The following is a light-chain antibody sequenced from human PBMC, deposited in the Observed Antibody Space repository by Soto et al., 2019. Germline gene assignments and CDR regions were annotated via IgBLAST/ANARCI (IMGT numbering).Light chain of an antibody. CDR2: SAS. CDR1: QSVSRSY. Sequence: EIVLTQSPGTLSLSPGERATLSCRASQSVSRSYLAWYQQKPGQAPRLLIYSASNMATGITDRFSGSGSGTDFILTISRVEPEYLAVYYCQQGLTFGGGTKVEIK. V-gene: IGKV3-20*01. J-gene: IGKJ4*01. CDR3: QQGLT.